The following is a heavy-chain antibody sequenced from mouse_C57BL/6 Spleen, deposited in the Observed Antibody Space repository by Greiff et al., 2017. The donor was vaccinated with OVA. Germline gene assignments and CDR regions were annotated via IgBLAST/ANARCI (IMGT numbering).Heavy chain of an antibody. CDR2: IYPGDGAT. CDR1: GYAFTSSW. CDR3: ARWGGAMDY. Sequence: VQLQQSGPELVKPGASVKISCKASGYAFTSSWMNWVKQRPGQGLEWIGRIYPGDGATNYNGKFKGKATLTADKSSSTAYMQLSSLTSEDSAVYFCARWGGAMDYWGQGTSVTVSS. J-gene: IGHJ4*01. V-gene: IGHV1-82*01.